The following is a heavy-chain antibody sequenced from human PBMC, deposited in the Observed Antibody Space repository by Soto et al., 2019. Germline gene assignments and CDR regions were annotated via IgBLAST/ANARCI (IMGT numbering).Heavy chain of an antibody. CDR3: ARDQTYYYDSSGSSHLIGY. D-gene: IGHD3-22*01. Sequence: ASVKVSCKASGYTFTSYGISWVRQAPGQGLEWMGWISAYNGNTNYAQKLQGRVTMTTDTSTSTAYMELRSLRSDDTAVYYCARDQTYYYDSSGSSHLIGYWGQGTLVTVSS. J-gene: IGHJ4*02. CDR1: GYTFTSYG. V-gene: IGHV1-18*01. CDR2: ISAYNGNT.